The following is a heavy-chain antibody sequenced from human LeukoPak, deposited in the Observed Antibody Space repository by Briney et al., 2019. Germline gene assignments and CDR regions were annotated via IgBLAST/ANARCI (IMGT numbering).Heavy chain of an antibody. CDR1: GYTFTGYY. CDR2: INPNGGGT. CDR3: ARDSSGEYGGNLPPDY. V-gene: IGHV1-2*02. D-gene: IGHD4-23*01. Sequence: ASVKVSCKASGYTFTGYYMHWVRQAPGQGLEWMGWINPNGGGTNYAQKFQGRVTMTRDTSISTAYMELSRLRSDDTAVYYCARDSSGEYGGNLPPDYWGQGTLVTVSS. J-gene: IGHJ4*02.